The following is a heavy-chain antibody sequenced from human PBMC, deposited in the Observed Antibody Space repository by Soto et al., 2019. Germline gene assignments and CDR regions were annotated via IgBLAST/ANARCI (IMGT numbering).Heavy chain of an antibody. J-gene: IGHJ4*02. Sequence: QVQLQESGPGLVKPSQTLSVTCTVPGGSVSSDDYSWSWIRQHPGKGLEWIGYIRDSGRTYYNPSLEGRVTISVDTSKNQFSLRLRSVTAADTAVYYCARAMANYFDYWGQGTLVTASS. V-gene: IGHV4-31*03. CDR2: IRDSGRT. CDR1: GGSVSSDDYS. D-gene: IGHD2-8*01. CDR3: ARAMANYFDY.